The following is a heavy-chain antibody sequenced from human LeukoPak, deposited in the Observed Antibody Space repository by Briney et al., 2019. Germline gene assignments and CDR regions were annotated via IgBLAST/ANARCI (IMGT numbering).Heavy chain of an antibody. D-gene: IGHD5-24*01. Sequence: GGSLGLSCAASGFTFGNAWMSWVRQAPGKGLEWVGRIKSKTDGGTTDYAAPVKGRFTISRDDSKNTLYLQMNSLKTEDTAVYYCTTEVEMATIFFDYWGQGTLVTVSS. CDR2: IKSKTDGGTT. V-gene: IGHV3-15*01. CDR3: TTEVEMATIFFDY. J-gene: IGHJ4*02. CDR1: GFTFGNAW.